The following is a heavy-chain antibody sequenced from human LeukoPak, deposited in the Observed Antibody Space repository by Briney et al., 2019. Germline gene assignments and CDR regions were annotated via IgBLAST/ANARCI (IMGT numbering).Heavy chain of an antibody. Sequence: GGSLRLSCAASGFTFSSYEMSWVRQAPGKGLEWVSSISSSGSTIYYADSVKGRFTICRDNAKNSLYLQMNSLRAEDTAVYYCARDIGYCSGGSCYSYFDYWGQGTLVTVSS. J-gene: IGHJ4*02. CDR1: GFTFSSYE. V-gene: IGHV3-48*03. CDR2: ISSSGSTI. D-gene: IGHD2-15*01. CDR3: ARDIGYCSGGSCYSYFDY.